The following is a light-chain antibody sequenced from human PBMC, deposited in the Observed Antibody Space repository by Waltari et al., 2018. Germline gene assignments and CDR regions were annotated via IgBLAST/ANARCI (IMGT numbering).Light chain of an antibody. J-gene: IGLJ1*01. CDR3: GADHGSGSSFVYV. Sequence: SSGYSNYKVDWYQQRPGKGPRFVMRVGTGGIVGSKGDGIPDRFSVLGSGLNRYLTIKNIQEEDESDYHCGADHGSGSSFVYVFGTGTKVTVL. CDR2: VGTGGIVG. CDR1: SGYSNYK. V-gene: IGLV9-49*03.